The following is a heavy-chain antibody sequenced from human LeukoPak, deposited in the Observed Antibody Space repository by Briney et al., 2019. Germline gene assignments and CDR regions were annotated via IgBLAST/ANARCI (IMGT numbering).Heavy chain of an antibody. CDR3: ARGQEQFSSPWQWGPRRKNFYYYGMDV. CDR1: GFTVSSSS. D-gene: IGHD6-19*01. Sequence: GGSLRLSCAASGFTVSSSSMNWVRLGPGKGLEWVSVISSDGNTYYADSVKGRFTISRDNSRNTLSLQMHGLRADDRAVYYCARGQEQFSSPWQWGPRRKNFYYYGMDVWGQGTTVTVSS. CDR2: ISSDGNT. V-gene: IGHV3-66*01. J-gene: IGHJ6*02.